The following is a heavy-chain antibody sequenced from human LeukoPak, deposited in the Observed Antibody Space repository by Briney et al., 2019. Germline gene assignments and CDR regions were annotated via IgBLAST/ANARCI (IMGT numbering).Heavy chain of an antibody. CDR3: ARLTFSVGYCSGGSCYD. CDR2: SSSSSSYI. D-gene: IGHD2-15*01. V-gene: IGHV3-21*01. J-gene: IGHJ4*02. Sequence: GGSLRLSYAASGLTFSSYWMHWVRQAPGRGLEWVSSSSSSSSYIYYADSVKGRFTISGDNAKNSLYLQMNSLRAEDTAVYYCARLTFSVGYCSGGSCYDWGQGTLVTVSS. CDR1: GLTFSSYW.